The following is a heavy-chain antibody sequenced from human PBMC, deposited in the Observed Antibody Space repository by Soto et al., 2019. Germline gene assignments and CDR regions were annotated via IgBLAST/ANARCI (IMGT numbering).Heavy chain of an antibody. J-gene: IGHJ1*01. CDR2: IRSNAYGGTT. CDR3: SRDPPHYDSRGYRLARMRAEYSHL. D-gene: IGHD3-22*01. V-gene: IGHV3-49*04. CDR1: GFTFADYA. Sequence: GGSLRLSCTASGFTFADYAMSWVRQAPGKGLEWVGFIRSNAYGGTTEYAASVKGRVTISRDDSKSIAYLQMNSLKTEDTAVYYCSRDPPHYDSRGYRLARMRAEYSHLRGQGTLVTVSS.